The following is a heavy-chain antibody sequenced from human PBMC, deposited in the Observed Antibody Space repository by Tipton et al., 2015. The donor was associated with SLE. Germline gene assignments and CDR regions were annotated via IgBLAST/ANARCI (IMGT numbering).Heavy chain of an antibody. J-gene: IGHJ4*02. CDR2: VYPDDSDA. CDR3: ARSGREKRLDY. D-gene: IGHD3-10*01. V-gene: IGHV5-51*03. Sequence: QLVQSGAEVKKPGESLKISCKGSGYSFSSYWIAWVRQMPGKGLEWMGIVYPDDSDARYSPSFQGQVTFSADKSTSTAYLQWSSLKASDTAIYYCARSGREKRLDYWGQGTLVTVSS. CDR1: GYSFSSYW.